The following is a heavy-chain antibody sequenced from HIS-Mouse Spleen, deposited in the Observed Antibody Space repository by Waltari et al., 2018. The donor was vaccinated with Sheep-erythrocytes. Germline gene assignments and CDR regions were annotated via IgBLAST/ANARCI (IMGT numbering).Heavy chain of an antibody. CDR2: ISYDGSNK. D-gene: IGHD1-1*01. Sequence: RSLRLSCAASGFTFSSYGMHWVRQAPGKGLEWVAVISYDGSNKYYADSVKGRLTISRDNSKNTLYLQMNSLRAEDTAVYYCAKVRTVNYWYFDLWGRGTLVTVSS. J-gene: IGHJ2*01. CDR1: GFTFSSYG. V-gene: IGHV3-30*18. CDR3: AKVRTVNYWYFDL.